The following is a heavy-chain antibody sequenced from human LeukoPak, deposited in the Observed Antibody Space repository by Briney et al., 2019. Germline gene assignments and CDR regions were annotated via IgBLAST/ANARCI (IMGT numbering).Heavy chain of an antibody. J-gene: IGHJ6*03. CDR3: ARHVYSYGFYYYYYYMDV. Sequence: SETLSLTCTVSGGSISSDTYYWGWIRQPPGKGLEWIGSIYYSGRTYYNPSLKSRVTISVDTSENQFSLKLSSVTAADTAVYYCARHVYSYGFYYYYYYMDVWGKGTTVTVSS. CDR1: GGSISSDTYY. D-gene: IGHD5-18*01. CDR2: IYYSGRT. V-gene: IGHV4-39*01.